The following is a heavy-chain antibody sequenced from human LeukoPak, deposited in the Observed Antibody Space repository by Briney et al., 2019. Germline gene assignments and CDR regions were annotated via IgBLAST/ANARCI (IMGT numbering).Heavy chain of an antibody. D-gene: IGHD3-10*01. J-gene: IGHJ4*02. CDR1: GFTFGDYA. Sequence: PGGSLRLSCTASGFTFGDYAMSWFRQAPGKGLEWVGFIRSKAYGGTTEYAASVKGRFTISRDDSKSIAYLQMNSLKTEDTAVYYCTGTGSGSYYPYYFDYWGQGTLVTVSS. CDR3: TGTGSGSYYPYYFDY. V-gene: IGHV3-49*03. CDR2: IRSKAYGGTT.